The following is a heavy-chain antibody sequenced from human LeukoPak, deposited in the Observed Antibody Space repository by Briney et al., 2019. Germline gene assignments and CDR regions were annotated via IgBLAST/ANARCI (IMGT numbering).Heavy chain of an antibody. CDR3: ARAGIAALNFDY. D-gene: IGHD6-6*01. V-gene: IGHV1-69*13. Sequence: ASVKVSCKASGYTFTSYDINWVRQATGQGLEWMGGIIPIFGTANYAQKFQGRVTITADESTSTAYMELSSLRSEDTAVYYCARAGIAALNFDYWGQGTLVTVSS. J-gene: IGHJ4*02. CDR1: GYTFTSYD. CDR2: IIPIFGTA.